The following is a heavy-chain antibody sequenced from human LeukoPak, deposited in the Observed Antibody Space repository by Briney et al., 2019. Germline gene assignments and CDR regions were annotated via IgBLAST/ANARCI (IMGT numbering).Heavy chain of an antibody. CDR3: ARDPESLYYFDY. CDR1: GFTFSSYA. D-gene: IGHD1-14*01. CDR2: ISYDGSNK. V-gene: IGHV3-30-3*01. Sequence: PGGSLRLSCAASGFTFSSYAMHWVRQAPGKGLEWVAVISYDGSNKYYADSVKGRFTISRDNSKNTLYLQMNSPRAEDTAVYYCARDPESLYYFDYWGQGTLVTVSS. J-gene: IGHJ4*02.